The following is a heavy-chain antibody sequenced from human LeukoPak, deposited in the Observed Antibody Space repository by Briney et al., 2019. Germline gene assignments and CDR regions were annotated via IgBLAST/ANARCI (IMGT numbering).Heavy chain of an antibody. Sequence: SETLSLTCTVSGYSISSGYYWGWIRQPPGKGLEWIGSIYHSGSTYYNPSLKSRVTISVDTSKNQFSLKLSSVTAADTAVYYCASDLGYTDPEHYFDYWGQGTLVTVSS. J-gene: IGHJ4*02. D-gene: IGHD1-14*01. CDR1: GYSISSGYY. CDR2: IYHSGST. V-gene: IGHV4-38-2*02. CDR3: ASDLGYTDPEHYFDY.